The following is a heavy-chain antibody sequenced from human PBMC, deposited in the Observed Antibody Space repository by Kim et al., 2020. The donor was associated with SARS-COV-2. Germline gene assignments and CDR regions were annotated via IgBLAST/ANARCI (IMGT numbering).Heavy chain of an antibody. D-gene: IGHD3-10*01. CDR1: GYTFTSYA. Sequence: ASVKVSCKASGYTFTSYAMHWVRQAPGQRLEWMGWINAGNGNTKYSQKFQGRVTITRDTSASTAYMELSSLRSEDTAVYYCARSWLDGSGSYYNPYYYYYGMDVWGQGTTVTVSS. CDR2: INAGNGNT. J-gene: IGHJ6*02. V-gene: IGHV1-3*01. CDR3: ARSWLDGSGSYYNPYYYYYGMDV.